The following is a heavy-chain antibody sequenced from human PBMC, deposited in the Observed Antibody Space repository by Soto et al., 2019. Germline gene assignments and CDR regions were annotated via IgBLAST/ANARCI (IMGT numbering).Heavy chain of an antibody. CDR2: INSDGSDT. CDR1: GVTFRTYW. V-gene: IGHV3-74*01. D-gene: IGHD6-19*01. Sequence: EVQVEESGGGLVQPGGSLRVSXAAXGVTFRTYWMHWVRQAPGKGLVWVSRINSDGSDTSYADSVKGRFTISRDNAKNTVHLEMKSLRVEDTAIYYCVRGSGWYLVDPWGQGTLVTVSS. J-gene: IGHJ5*02. CDR3: VRGSGWYLVDP.